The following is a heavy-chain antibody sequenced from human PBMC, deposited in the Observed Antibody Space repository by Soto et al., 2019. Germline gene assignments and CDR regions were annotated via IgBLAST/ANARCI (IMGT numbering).Heavy chain of an antibody. V-gene: IGHV4-39*01. CDR2: IYYSGST. CDR3: ARIDEGYSYGHFDY. J-gene: IGHJ4*02. Sequence: SETLSLTCTVSGGSISSSSYYWGWIRQPPGKGLEWIGSIYYSGSTYYNPSLKSRVTISVDTSKNQFSLKLSSVTAADTAVYYCARIDEGYSYGHFDYWGQGTLVTVSS. CDR1: GGSISSSSYY. D-gene: IGHD5-18*01.